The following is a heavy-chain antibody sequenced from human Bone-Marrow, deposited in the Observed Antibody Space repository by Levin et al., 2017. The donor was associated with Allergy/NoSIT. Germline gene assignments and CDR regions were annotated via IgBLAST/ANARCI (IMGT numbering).Heavy chain of an antibody. D-gene: IGHD1-26*01. CDR3: AREASGSYDLDS. J-gene: IGHJ4*02. V-gene: IGHV3-20*04. Sequence: GESLKISCAVSGFSLDDHGMSWVRQAPGKGLEWVSGIDWIGRSTGHADSVRGRFTVSRDNAKNALYLHMNSLRVEDTAVYYCAREASGSYDLDSWGQGTLVTVSS. CDR2: IDWIGRST. CDR1: GFSLDDHG.